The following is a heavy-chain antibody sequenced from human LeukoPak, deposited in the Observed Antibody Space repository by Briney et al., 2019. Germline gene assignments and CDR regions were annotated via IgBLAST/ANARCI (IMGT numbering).Heavy chain of an antibody. V-gene: IGHV3-20*04. CDR3: ARGRHCSSTSCPSNDAFDI. CDR1: GFTFDDYG. J-gene: IGHJ3*02. D-gene: IGHD2-2*01. CDR2: ISWNGGST. Sequence: GGSLRLSCADSGFTFDDYGMSWVRQAPGKGLEWVSGISWNGGSTGYADSVKGRFTISRDNAKNSLYLQMNSLRAEDTALYYCARGRHCSSTSCPSNDAFDIWGQGTMVTVSS.